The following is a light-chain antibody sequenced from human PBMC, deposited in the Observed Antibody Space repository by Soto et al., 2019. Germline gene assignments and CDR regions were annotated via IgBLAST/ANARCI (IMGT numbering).Light chain of an antibody. J-gene: IGLJ2*01. V-gene: IGLV4-69*01. CDR3: QTWATGIVV. Sequence: QSVLTQSPSASASLGASVKLTCTLSSGHTNYAIAWHQQQPEKGPRYLMKLNSDGSHSKGDGIPDRFSGSSSGAERYLTISGLQSEDEADYYCQTWATGIVVFGGGTKLTVL. CDR2: LNSDGSH. CDR1: SGHTNYA.